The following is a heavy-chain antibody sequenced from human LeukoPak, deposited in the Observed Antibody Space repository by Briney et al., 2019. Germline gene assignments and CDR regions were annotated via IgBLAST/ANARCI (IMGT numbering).Heavy chain of an antibody. Sequence: SETLCLTCAASGGTFSSYSWSWVRQTPGKGLEWIAAINANGSTNYNPSLKRRVSTTLDTTKKQLSLKLSYVTAADTAVYYCAGASGHLWFGELRSKYFDYWGQGTLVIVSS. D-gene: IGHD3-10*01. V-gene: IGHV4-34*01. CDR3: AGASGHLWFGELRSKYFDY. CDR2: INANGST. CDR1: GGTFSSYS. J-gene: IGHJ4*02.